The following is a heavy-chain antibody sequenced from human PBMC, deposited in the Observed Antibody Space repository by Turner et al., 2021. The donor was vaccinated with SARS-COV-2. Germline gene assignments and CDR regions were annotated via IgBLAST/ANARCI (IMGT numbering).Heavy chain of an antibody. CDR3: ARSGGGSYVGGFDY. J-gene: IGHJ4*02. Sequence: QVQLVESGGGVVQPGRSLRLSCAASGFTFSTYALHWVRQAPGKGLGWVAVLSYDGSNENSSASVKSRLTITRDNSKNTLYLQMISLRAEDTAVDYCARSGGGSYVGGFDYWGQGTLVIVSS. CDR1: GFTFSTYA. V-gene: IGHV3-30*04. CDR2: LSYDGSNE. D-gene: IGHD1-26*01.